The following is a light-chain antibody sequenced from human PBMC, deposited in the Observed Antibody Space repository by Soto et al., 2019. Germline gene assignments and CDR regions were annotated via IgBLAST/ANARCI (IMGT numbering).Light chain of an antibody. CDR3: QQYNNWPLT. CDR1: QSVSSSY. Sequence: EIVLTQYPGTLSLSPGERYTLSCMASQSVSSSYLAWYQQKPGQAPRLLIYGASTRATGIPARFSGSGSGTEFTLTISSLQSEDFAVYYCQQYNNWPLTVGGVTKVDIK. V-gene: IGKV3-15*01. J-gene: IGKJ4*01. CDR2: GAS.